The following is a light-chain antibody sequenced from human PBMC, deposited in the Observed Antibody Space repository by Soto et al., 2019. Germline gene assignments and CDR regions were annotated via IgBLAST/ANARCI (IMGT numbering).Light chain of an antibody. CDR2: EVS. CDR3: SSYTSTSTWL. CDR1: SSDVGGYNY. V-gene: IGLV2-14*01. Sequence: QSALTQPASVSGSPGQSITISCTGTSSDVGGYNYVSWYQQHPGKAPKLMIYEVSNRPSGVSNRFSGSKSGNTASLTISGLQAADEADYYCSSYTSTSTWLFGGGTKVTV. J-gene: IGLJ3*02.